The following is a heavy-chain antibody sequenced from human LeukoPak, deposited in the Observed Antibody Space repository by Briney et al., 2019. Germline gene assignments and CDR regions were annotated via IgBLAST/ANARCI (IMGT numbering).Heavy chain of an antibody. V-gene: IGHV1-18*04. CDR1: GYTFTSYG. CDR3: ARDTDDYVWGSYRGFDY. CDR2: ISAYNGNT. Sequence: ASVKVSCKASGYTFTSYGISWVRQAPGQGLEWMGWISAYNGNTNYAQKLQGRVTITTDTSTSTAYMELRSLRSDDTAVYYCARDTDDYVWGSYRGFDYWGQGTLVTVSS. J-gene: IGHJ4*02. D-gene: IGHD3-16*02.